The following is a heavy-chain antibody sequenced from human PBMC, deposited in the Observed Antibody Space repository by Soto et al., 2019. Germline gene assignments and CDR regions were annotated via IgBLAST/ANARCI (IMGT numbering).Heavy chain of an antibody. J-gene: IGHJ4*02. Sequence: QVQLVESGGGVVQPGRSLRLSCAASGFTFSSYAMHWVRQAPGKGLEWVAVISYDGSNKYYADSVKGRFTISRDNSKNTLYLQMNSLRAEDTAAYYCARDGPIAVAGTLDYWGQGTLVTVSS. CDR2: ISYDGSNK. CDR3: ARDGPIAVAGTLDY. CDR1: GFTFSSYA. V-gene: IGHV3-30-3*01. D-gene: IGHD6-19*01.